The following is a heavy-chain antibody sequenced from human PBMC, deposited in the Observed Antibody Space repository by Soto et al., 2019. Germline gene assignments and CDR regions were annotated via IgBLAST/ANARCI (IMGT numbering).Heavy chain of an antibody. D-gene: IGHD2-2*01. CDR2: ISYDGSNK. J-gene: IGHJ6*02. CDR3: AKDHPIVVVPAAIGGLFGLSMDV. V-gene: IGHV3-30*18. CDR1: GFTFSSYG. Sequence: GGSLRLSCAASGFTFSSYGMHWVRQAPGKGLEWVAVISYDGSNKYYADSVKGRFTISRDNSKNTLYLQMNSLRAEDTAVYYCAKDHPIVVVPAAIGGLFGLSMDVWGQGTTVTVSS.